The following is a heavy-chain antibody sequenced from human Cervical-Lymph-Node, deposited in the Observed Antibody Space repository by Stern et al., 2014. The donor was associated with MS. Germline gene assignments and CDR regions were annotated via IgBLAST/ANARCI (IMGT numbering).Heavy chain of an antibody. CDR2: IYHSGST. CDR3: ARVRSDYGDYFDY. D-gene: IGHD4-17*01. CDR1: GGSISSGGYS. V-gene: IGHV4-30-2*01. Sequence: VQLVESGSGLVKPSQTLSLTCAVSGGSISSGGYSWSWIRQPPGKGLEWIGYIYHSGSTYYNPSLKSRVTISVDRSKNQFSLKLSSVTAADTAVYYCARVRSDYGDYFDYWGQGTLVTVSS. J-gene: IGHJ4*02.